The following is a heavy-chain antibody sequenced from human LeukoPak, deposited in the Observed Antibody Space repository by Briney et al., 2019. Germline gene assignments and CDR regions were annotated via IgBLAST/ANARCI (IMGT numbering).Heavy chain of an antibody. V-gene: IGHV3-33*01. D-gene: IGHD5-24*01. CDR2: IWNDGSNK. CDR1: GFTFSSYG. Sequence: GGSLRLSCAASGFTFSSYGMHWVRQAPGKGPEWVAVIWNDGSNKYYADSVKGRFTISRDNSKNTLYLQMNSLRVEDTAVYYCARSRDGYNYGGYWGQGTLVTVSS. J-gene: IGHJ4*02. CDR3: ARSRDGYNYGGY.